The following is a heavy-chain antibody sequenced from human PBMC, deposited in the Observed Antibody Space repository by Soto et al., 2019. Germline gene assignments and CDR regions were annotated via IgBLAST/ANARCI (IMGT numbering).Heavy chain of an antibody. CDR2: IYYSGST. V-gene: IGHV4-39*01. D-gene: IGHD3-9*01. J-gene: IGHJ4*02. Sequence: SETLSLTCTVSGGSISSSSYYWGWIRQPPGKGLEWIGSIYYSGSTYYNPSLKSRVTISVDTSKNQFSLKLSSVTAADTAVYYCARHDILTGYGLRNFDYWGQGTLVTV. CDR1: GGSISSSSYY. CDR3: ARHDILTGYGLRNFDY.